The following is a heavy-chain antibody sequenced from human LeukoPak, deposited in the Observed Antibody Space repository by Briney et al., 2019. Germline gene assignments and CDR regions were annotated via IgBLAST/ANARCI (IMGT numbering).Heavy chain of an antibody. CDR2: INHSGST. CDR1: GGSISSSDFN. V-gene: IGHV4-39*07. D-gene: IGHD3-22*01. Sequence: SETLSLTCTVSGGSISSSDFNWGWIRQPPGKGLEWIGEINHSGSTNYNPSLKSRVTISVDTSKNQFSLKLSSVTAADTAVYYCARGPSGGDVYDSSGYPDYWGQGTLVTVSS. J-gene: IGHJ4*02. CDR3: ARGPSGGDVYDSSGYPDY.